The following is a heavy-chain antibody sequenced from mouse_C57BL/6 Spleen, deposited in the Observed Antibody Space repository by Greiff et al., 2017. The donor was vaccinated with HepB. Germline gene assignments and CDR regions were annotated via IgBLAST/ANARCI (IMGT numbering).Heavy chain of an antibody. CDR2: IYPGDGDT. J-gene: IGHJ4*01. CDR1: GYAFSSSW. D-gene: IGHD2-4*01. CDR3: AREDDYDGDYYAMDY. V-gene: IGHV1-82*01. Sequence: QVHVKQSGPELVKPGASVKISCKASGYAFSSSWMNWVKQRPGKGLEWIGRIYPGDGDTNYNGKFKGKATLTADKSSSTAYMQLSSLTSEDSAVYFCAREDDYDGDYYAMDYWGQGTSVTVSS.